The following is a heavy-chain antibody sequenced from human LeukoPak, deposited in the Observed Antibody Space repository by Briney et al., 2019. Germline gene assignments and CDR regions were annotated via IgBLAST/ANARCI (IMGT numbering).Heavy chain of an antibody. CDR1: GFTFSRNS. CDR2: ISTSSIYI. D-gene: IGHD2-21*02. V-gene: IGHV3-21*04. Sequence: GGSLRLSCAASGFTFSRNSMNWVRQAPGKGLEWVSSISTSSIYIYYADSVKGRFTISRHNAKNTLYLQMNSLRAEDTAVYYCAKGSYCGGDCYSYYFDYWGQGTLVTVSS. J-gene: IGHJ4*02. CDR3: AKGSYCGGDCYSYYFDY.